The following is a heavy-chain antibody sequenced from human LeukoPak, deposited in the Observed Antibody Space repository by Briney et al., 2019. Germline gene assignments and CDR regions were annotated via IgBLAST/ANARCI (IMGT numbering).Heavy chain of an antibody. CDR2: IYHSGST. V-gene: IGHV4-38-2*02. CDR1: GYSISSGYY. D-gene: IGHD2-15*01. J-gene: IGHJ5*02. CDR3: ARVIVVVVAATGGWFDP. Sequence: SETLSLTCTVSGYSISSGYYWGWIRQPPGKRLEWIGSIYHSGSTYYNPSLKSRVTISVDTSKNQFSLKLSSVTAAGTAVYYCARVIVVVVAATGGWFDPWGQGTLVTVSS.